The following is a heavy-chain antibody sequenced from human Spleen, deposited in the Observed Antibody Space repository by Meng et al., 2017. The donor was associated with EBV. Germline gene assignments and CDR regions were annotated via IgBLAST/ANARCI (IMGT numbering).Heavy chain of an antibody. D-gene: IGHD3-3*02. J-gene: IGHJ5*02. Sequence: QVQLVQSGAAVKTPGTSVEVSCKAYGFSFTNYVIHWLRPAPGQRLEWLGWINGGNGNTKYSQKFQGRVTITRDTSASTAYMELSSLRSEDTAVYYCVRPISPVWFDPWGQGTLVTVSS. V-gene: IGHV1-3*01. CDR1: GFSFTNYV. CDR2: INGGNGNT. CDR3: VRPISPVWFDP.